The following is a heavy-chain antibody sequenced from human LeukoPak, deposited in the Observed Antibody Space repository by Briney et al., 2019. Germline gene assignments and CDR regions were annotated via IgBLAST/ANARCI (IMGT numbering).Heavy chain of an antibody. CDR3: ARDDNPYYYDSSGLDY. J-gene: IGHJ4*02. Sequence: GGSLRLSCAASGFTFSSYGMHWVRQAPGKGLEWVAVIWYDGSNKYYADSVKGRFTISRDNSKNTLYLQMNSLRAEDTAVYYCARDDNPYYYDSSGLDYWAQGTLVTVSS. D-gene: IGHD3-22*01. V-gene: IGHV3-33*01. CDR1: GFTFSSYG. CDR2: IWYDGSNK.